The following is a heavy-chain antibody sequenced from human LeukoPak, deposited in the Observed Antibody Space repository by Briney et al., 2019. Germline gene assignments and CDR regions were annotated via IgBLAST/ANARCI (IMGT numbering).Heavy chain of an antibody. V-gene: IGHV6-1*01. CDR2: TYYRSTWYN. CDR1: GDSVSSNSVT. CDR3: ARDWRPRGFGELGDY. Sequence: SQTLSLTCAISGDSVSSNSVTWNWIRQSPSRGLEWLGRTYYRSTWYNDYAVSVRGRITVNPDTSKNQFSLHLNSVTPEDTAVYYCARDWRPRGFGELGDYWGQGTLVTVSS. D-gene: IGHD3-10*01. J-gene: IGHJ4*02.